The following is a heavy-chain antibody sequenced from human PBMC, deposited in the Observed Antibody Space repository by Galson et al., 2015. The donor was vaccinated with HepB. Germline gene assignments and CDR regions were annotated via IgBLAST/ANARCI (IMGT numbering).Heavy chain of an antibody. Sequence: SLRLSCAASGFTFSSYAMNWVRQAPGKGLEWVSAISGSGGSTYYADSVKGRFTISRDNSKNTLYLQMNSLRAEDTAVYYCAKSTLPEEQWLVLSFGYYYGMDVWGQGTTVTVSS. CDR1: GFTFSSYA. CDR3: AKSTLPEEQWLVLSFGYYYGMDV. J-gene: IGHJ6*02. D-gene: IGHD6-19*01. V-gene: IGHV3-23*01. CDR2: ISGSGGST.